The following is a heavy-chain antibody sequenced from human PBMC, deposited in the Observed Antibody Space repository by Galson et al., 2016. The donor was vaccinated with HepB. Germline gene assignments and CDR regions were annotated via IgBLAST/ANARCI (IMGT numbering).Heavy chain of an antibody. CDR3: AKDLYYYDSSGQSFLDY. D-gene: IGHD3-22*01. CDR2: IWYDGNNK. J-gene: IGHJ4*02. CDR1: GFTFSSYG. Sequence: SLRLSCAASGFTFSSYGMHWVRQAPGKGLEWVALIWYDGNNKYYADSVKGRFTISRDNSKNTLYLQMNSLRAEDTAVYYCAKDLYYYDSSGQSFLDYWGQGTQVTVSS. V-gene: IGHV3-33*06.